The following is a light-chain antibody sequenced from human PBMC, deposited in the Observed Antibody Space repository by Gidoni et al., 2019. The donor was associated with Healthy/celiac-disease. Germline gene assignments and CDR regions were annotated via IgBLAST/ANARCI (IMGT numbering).Light chain of an antibody. CDR3: SSYTSSSTLAV. J-gene: IGLJ7*01. CDR2: DVS. CDR1: SSDVGGYNY. V-gene: IGLV2-14*01. Sequence: QSALTQPASVSGSPGQSITISCTGTSSDVGGYNYVPWYQQHPGKAPKLMIYDVSKRPSGVSNRFSGSKSGNTASLTISGLQAEDEADYYCSSYTSSSTLAVFGGGTQLTVL.